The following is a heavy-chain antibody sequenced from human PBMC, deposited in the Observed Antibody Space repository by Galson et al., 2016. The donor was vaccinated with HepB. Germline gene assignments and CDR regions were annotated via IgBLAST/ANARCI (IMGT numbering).Heavy chain of an antibody. J-gene: IGHJ2*01. CDR1: GFSFSSYS. Sequence: SLRLSCAASGFSFSSYSMNWVRQAPGKGLEWVAVISYDDGSDKFYADFVKGRFTLSRDGSKNTVYLQMNSLRPDDTAVYYCARDPNLWYLDLWGRGTLVTVSS. V-gene: IGHV3-30*03. CDR2: ISYDDGSDK. CDR3: ARDPNLWYLDL.